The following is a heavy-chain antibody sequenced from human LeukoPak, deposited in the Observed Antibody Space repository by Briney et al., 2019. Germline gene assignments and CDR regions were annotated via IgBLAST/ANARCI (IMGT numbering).Heavy chain of an antibody. CDR3: AKRTMSAFDS. J-gene: IGHJ4*02. Sequence: PGGSLRLSCTASGFTFRTYAMNWVRQAPGKGLEWLSGISGSGNGTYYADSVKGRFIIPRDNSKNMVYLQMNSLTVEDTATYYCAKRTMSAFDSWGQGTLLIVSS. D-gene: IGHD5-24*01. CDR2: ISGSGNGT. V-gene: IGHV3-23*01. CDR1: GFTFRTYA.